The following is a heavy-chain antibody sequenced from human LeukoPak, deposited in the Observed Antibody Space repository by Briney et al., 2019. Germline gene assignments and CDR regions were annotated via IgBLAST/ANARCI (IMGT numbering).Heavy chain of an antibody. D-gene: IGHD2-15*01. J-gene: IGHJ4*02. CDR2: ISYDGSNK. Sequence: PGGSLRLSCAASGFTFSSFDMHWVRQAPGKGLEWVAVISYDGSNKYYADSVKGRFAIFRDNSKNTLFLQMKSLRTEDTAVYYCAKASVVVVVARFDYWGQGTLVTVSS. CDR1: GFTFSSFD. CDR3: AKASVVVVVARFDY. V-gene: IGHV3-30*18.